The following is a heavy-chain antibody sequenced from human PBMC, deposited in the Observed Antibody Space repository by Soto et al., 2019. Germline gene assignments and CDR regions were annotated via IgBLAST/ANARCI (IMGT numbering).Heavy chain of an antibody. CDR3: ARGYCTNGVCYPVDY. J-gene: IGHJ4*02. Sequence: QVQLQESGPGLVKPSQTLSLTCTVSGGSISSGGYYWSWIRQHPGKGLEWIGYIYYSGSTYYNPSLTSRVTISVDTSKNQFSLKLSSVTAADTAVYYCARGYCTNGVCYPVDYWGQGTLVTVSS. CDR1: GGSISSGGYY. V-gene: IGHV4-31*03. CDR2: IYYSGST. D-gene: IGHD2-8*01.